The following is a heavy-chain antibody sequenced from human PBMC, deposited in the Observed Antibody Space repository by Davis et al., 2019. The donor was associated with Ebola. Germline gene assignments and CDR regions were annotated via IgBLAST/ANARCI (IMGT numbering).Heavy chain of an antibody. CDR3: ARGPTRYCFDN. CDR2: IYYSGST. Sequence: MPSETLSLTCTVSGGSISSSSYYWGWIRQPPGKGLEWIGSIYYSGSTNYNPSLKSRVSISIDTSKKQFSLKLTSVTAADTAVYYCARGPTRYCFDNWGQGTLVTVSS. J-gene: IGHJ4*02. V-gene: IGHV4-39*07. CDR1: GGSISSSSYY.